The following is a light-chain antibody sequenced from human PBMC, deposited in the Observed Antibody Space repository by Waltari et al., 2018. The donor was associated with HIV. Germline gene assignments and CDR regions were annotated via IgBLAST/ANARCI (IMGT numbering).Light chain of an antibody. V-gene: IGLV3-10*01. Sequence: SYELTQPPSVSVSPGQTARITCSGDALPKKYAYWYQQKSGQAPILVIYDDTNRPSGIPERFSGSTSGTMATLTISGAQVEDEADYYCYSRDTSGIHFVFGTGTKVTVL. CDR1: ALPKKY. CDR2: DDT. CDR3: YSRDTSGIHFV. J-gene: IGLJ1*01.